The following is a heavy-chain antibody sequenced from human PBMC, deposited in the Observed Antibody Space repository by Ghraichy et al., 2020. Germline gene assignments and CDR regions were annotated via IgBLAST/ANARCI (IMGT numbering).Heavy chain of an antibody. D-gene: IGHD2-2*01. CDR2: IYYSGST. Sequence: SETLSLTCTVSGGSISSYYWSWIRQPPGKGLEWIGYIYYSGSTNYNPSLKSRVTISVDTSKNQFSLKLSSVTAADTAVYYCARQTSNGSSSSGLNNWFDPWGQGTLVTVSS. CDR3: ARQTSNGSSSSGLNNWFDP. J-gene: IGHJ5*02. CDR1: GGSISSYY. V-gene: IGHV4-59*08.